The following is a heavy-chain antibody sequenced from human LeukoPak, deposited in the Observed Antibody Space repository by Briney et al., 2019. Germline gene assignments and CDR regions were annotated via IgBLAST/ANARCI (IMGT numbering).Heavy chain of an antibody. D-gene: IGHD3-10*01. V-gene: IGHV1-8*03. Sequence: ASVKVSCKASGYSFTTYHINWVRQASGQGLEWMGWMYPNSGDTGYAQKLQGRVTITRNTSTRTAYMEVSSLKSEDTAVYYCARAYYYGSGNYYFFDYWGQGTLVTVSS. CDR3: ARAYYYGSGNYYFFDY. CDR1: GYSFTTYH. J-gene: IGHJ4*02. CDR2: MYPNSGDT.